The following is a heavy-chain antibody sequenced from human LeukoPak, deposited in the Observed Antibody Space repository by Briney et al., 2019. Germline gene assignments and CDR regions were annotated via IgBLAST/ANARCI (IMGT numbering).Heavy chain of an antibody. CDR2: ISAAGSYI. V-gene: IGHV3-21*01. D-gene: IGHD2-21*01. Sequence: GRSLGLSCAASGFTFSSYAMHWDRQAPGKGLEWVSSISAAGSYIYYANSVKGRFTISRDNAEGSLYLQMNSPTPEDTAVYYCARDGLLAYCGGNCSGVFDIWGQGTMVAVSS. J-gene: IGHJ3*02. CDR1: GFTFSSYA. CDR3: ARDGLLAYCGGNCSGVFDI.